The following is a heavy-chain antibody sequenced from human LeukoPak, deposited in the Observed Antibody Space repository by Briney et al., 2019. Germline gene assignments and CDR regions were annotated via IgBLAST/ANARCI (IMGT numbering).Heavy chain of an antibody. CDR3: ARVVAGGSYYPWDY. D-gene: IGHD1-26*01. J-gene: IGHJ4*02. Sequence: SVKVSCKASGGTFSSYAISWVRQAPGQGLEWMGGIIPIFGTANYAQKFQGRVTITADKSTSTAYMELSSLRSEDTAVYYCARVVAGGSYYPWDYWGQGTLVTVSS. CDR1: GGTFSSYA. V-gene: IGHV1-69*06. CDR2: IIPIFGTA.